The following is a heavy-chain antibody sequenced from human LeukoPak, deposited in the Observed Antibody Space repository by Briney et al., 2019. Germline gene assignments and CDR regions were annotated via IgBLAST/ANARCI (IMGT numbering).Heavy chain of an antibody. V-gene: IGHV3-73*01. D-gene: IGHD5-18*01. J-gene: IGHJ4*02. CDR2: NRNKANSYAT. CDR3: TRGRNSDVDTAMVNFDY. CDR1: GFTFSGSA. Sequence: GGSLRLTCAASGFTFSGSAMHWVRQASGKGLEWLGRNRNKANSYATAYAASVKGRFTISRDDSKNTAYLQMNSLKTEDTAVYYCTRGRNSDVDTAMVNFDYWGQGTLVTVSS.